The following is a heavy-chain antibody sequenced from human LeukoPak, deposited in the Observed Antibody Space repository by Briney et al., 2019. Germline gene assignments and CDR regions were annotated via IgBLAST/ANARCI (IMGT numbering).Heavy chain of an antibody. V-gene: IGHV1-18*01. CDR1: GYTFTSYG. J-gene: IGHJ6*03. Sequence: ASVKVSCKASGYTFTSYGISWVRQAPGQGLEWMGGISAYNGNTNYAQKLQGRVTMTTDTSTSTAYMELRSLRSDDTAVYYCASGGYSPYYYYMDVWGKGTTVTISS. D-gene: IGHD3-10*01. CDR3: ASGGYSPYYYYMDV. CDR2: ISAYNGNT.